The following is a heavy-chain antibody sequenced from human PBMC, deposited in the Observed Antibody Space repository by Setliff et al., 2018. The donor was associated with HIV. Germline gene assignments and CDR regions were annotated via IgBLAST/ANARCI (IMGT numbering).Heavy chain of an antibody. CDR1: GGSFSGYY. D-gene: IGHD6-13*01. CDR2: INHSGST. J-gene: IGHJ5*01. CDR3: ARGYSSSWYDS. Sequence: PSETLSLTCAVYGGSFSGYYWSWIRQPPGKGLEWIGEINHSGSTNYNPSLKSRVTMSSDTSKNQFSLKLNSVTPADTAVYYCARGYSSSWYDSWGQGTLVTVSS. V-gene: IGHV4-34*01.